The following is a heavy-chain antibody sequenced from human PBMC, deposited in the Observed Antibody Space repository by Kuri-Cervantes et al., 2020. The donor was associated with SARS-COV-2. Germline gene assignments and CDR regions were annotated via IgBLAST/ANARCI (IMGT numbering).Heavy chain of an antibody. D-gene: IGHD3-22*01. Sequence: GESLKISCAASGFTFSSYSMNWVRQAPGKGLEWVSYISSSSSTIYYADSVKGRFTISRDNAKNSLYLQMNSLRAEDTAVYYCAKLGIVRIVVVISEYYFDYWGQGTLVTVSS. J-gene: IGHJ4*02. V-gene: IGHV3-48*01. CDR1: GFTFSSYS. CDR2: ISSSSSTI. CDR3: AKLGIVRIVVVISEYYFDY.